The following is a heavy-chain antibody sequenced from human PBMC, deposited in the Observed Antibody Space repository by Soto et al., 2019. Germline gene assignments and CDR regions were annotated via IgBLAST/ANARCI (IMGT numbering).Heavy chain of an antibody. Sequence: GGSLRLSCAASGFTFSSYSMNWVRQAPGKGLEWVSSISSSSSYIYYADSVKGRFTISRDNAKNTLSLQMNSLRAEDTAVYYYAREIYDDYDSSGFDHWGQGTLVTVSS. J-gene: IGHJ4*02. V-gene: IGHV3-21*01. CDR3: AREIYDDYDSSGFDH. CDR1: GFTFSSYS. D-gene: IGHD3-22*01. CDR2: ISSSSSYI.